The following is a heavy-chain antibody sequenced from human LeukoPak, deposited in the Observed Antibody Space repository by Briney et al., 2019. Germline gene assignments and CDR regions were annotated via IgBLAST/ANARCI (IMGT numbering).Heavy chain of an antibody. Sequence: NSSETLSLTCTVSGGSISSYYWSWIRQPAGKGLEWIGEINHSGSTNYNPSLKSRVTISVDTSKNQFSLKLSSVTAADTAVYYCARETPLRWYFDLWGRGTLVTVSS. CDR2: INHSGST. CDR1: GGSISSYY. V-gene: IGHV4-34*01. CDR3: ARETPLRWYFDL. J-gene: IGHJ2*01.